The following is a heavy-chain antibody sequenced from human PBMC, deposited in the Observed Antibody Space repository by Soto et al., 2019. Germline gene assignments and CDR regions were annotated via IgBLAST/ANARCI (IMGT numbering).Heavy chain of an antibody. CDR2: IYYSGST. Sequence: SETLSLTCTVSGGSISSYYWSWIRQPPGKGLEWIGYIYYSGSTNYNPPLKSRVTISVDTSKNQFSLKLSSVTAADTAVYYCARENYYYDSSGQIDYWGQGTLVTVSS. V-gene: IGHV4-59*01. D-gene: IGHD3-22*01. J-gene: IGHJ4*02. CDR1: GGSISSYY. CDR3: ARENYYYDSSGQIDY.